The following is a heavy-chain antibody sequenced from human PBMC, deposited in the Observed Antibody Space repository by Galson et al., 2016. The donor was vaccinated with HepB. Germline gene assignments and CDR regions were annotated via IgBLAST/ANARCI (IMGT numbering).Heavy chain of an antibody. CDR1: GFTFSYYY. V-gene: IGHV3-11*01. Sequence: SLRLSCAASGFTFSYYYMSWIRQAPGKGPEWVSYISGDGRTINYAASVQGRFPSSRGNATNSLYLHMTSLTGEDTAVYYCARMFPLYSSGWYVRGDGWFDSWGQGTLVTVSS. CDR3: ARMFPLYSSGWYVRGDGWFDS. D-gene: IGHD6-19*01. CDR2: ISGDGRTI. J-gene: IGHJ5*01.